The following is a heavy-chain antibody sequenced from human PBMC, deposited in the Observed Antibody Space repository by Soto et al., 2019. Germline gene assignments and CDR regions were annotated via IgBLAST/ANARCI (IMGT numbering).Heavy chain of an antibody. CDR3: ARDVGFAAAGTSWFDP. J-gene: IGHJ5*02. CDR2: ISDYNGNT. D-gene: IGHD6-13*01. V-gene: IGHV1-18*01. Sequence: ASVKVSCKASGYTFTNYGISWVRQAPGQGREWMGWISDYNGNTKYAQKLQGRVTMTTDTSTSTAYMELRSLRPDDTPVSSCARDVGFAAAGTSWFDPWGQGPLVTVSS. CDR1: GYTFTNYG.